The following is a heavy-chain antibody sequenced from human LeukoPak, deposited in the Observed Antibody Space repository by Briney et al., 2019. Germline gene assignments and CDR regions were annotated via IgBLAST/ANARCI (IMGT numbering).Heavy chain of an antibody. D-gene: IGHD6-19*01. CDR2: INHSGST. J-gene: IGHJ4*02. CDR3: AGGGIAVADFDY. Sequence: PSETLSLTCAVYGGSFSGYYWSWIRQPPGKGLEWIGEINHSGSTNYNPSLKSRVTISVDTSKNQFPLKLSSVTAADTAVYYCAGGGIAVADFDYWGQGTLVTVSS. V-gene: IGHV4-34*01. CDR1: GGSFSGYY.